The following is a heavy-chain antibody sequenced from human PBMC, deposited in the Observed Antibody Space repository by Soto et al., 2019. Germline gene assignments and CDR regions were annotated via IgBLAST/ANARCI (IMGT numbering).Heavy chain of an antibody. Sequence: PGGSLRLSCVASGFSFSTSIMHWVRQAPGKGLEWIATISSTSTNIYYEGSVKGRFSISRDNPKNSLFLQMNSLRAEDMAVYYCARGIASTSLVSFDVWGQGTMVTVSS. CDR1: GFSFSTSI. CDR3: ARGIASTSLVSFDV. J-gene: IGHJ3*01. D-gene: IGHD1-1*01. CDR2: ISSTSTNI. V-gene: IGHV3-21*04.